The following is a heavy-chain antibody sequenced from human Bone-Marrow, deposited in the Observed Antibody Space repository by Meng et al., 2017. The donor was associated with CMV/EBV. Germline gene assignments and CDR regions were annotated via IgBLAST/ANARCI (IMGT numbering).Heavy chain of an antibody. Sequence: GGSLRLSCAASGFTFSSYGMHWVRQAPGKGLEWVAFIRYDGSNKYYADSVKGRFTISRDNSKNTLYLQMNSLRAEDTAVYYCAKGHPYYYDSSGLDYWGQGPLVTVSS. V-gene: IGHV3-30*02. CDR1: GFTFSSYG. CDR3: AKGHPYYYDSSGLDY. J-gene: IGHJ4*02. CDR2: IRYDGSNK. D-gene: IGHD3-22*01.